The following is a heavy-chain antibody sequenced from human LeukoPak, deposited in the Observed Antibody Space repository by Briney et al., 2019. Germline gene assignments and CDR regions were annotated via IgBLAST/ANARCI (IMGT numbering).Heavy chain of an antibody. Sequence: KAGGSLRLSCAASGFTFSSYWMSWVRQAPGKGLEWLSYISGGGDDTNYADSVRGRFTISRDNAKNSLYLQMNSLRVEDTAVYYCARDPRTVRIWGQGTLVTVSS. CDR1: GFTFSSYW. CDR2: ISGGGDDT. J-gene: IGHJ4*02. V-gene: IGHV3-21*05. D-gene: IGHD1-1*01. CDR3: ARDPRTVRI.